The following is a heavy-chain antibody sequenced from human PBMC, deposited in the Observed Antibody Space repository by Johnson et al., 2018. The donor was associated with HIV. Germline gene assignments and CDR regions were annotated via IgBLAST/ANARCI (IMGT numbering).Heavy chain of an antibody. D-gene: IGHD3-10*01. V-gene: IGHV3-13*01. CDR3: ARVRDRGARDDSFDI. CDR1: GFTFSSYG. J-gene: IGHJ3*02. Sequence: VQLVESGGGFVQPGGSLRLSCVASGFTFSSYGMHWVRQAPGKGLEWVSAIGTAGDTYYPGSVKGRFIISRENAKNSLYLQMNSLGPEDTAVYYCARVRDRGARDDSFDIWGQGTMVTVSS. CDR2: IGTAGDT.